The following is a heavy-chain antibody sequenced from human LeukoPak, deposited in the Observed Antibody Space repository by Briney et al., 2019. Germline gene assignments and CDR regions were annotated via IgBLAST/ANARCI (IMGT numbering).Heavy chain of an antibody. Sequence: GASVKVSCKASGGTFSSYAISWVRQAPGQGLEWMGGIIPIFGTTSYAQKFQGRVTITTDESTSTAYMELSSLRSEDTAVYYCARAVRRYYDFWSGYTPPAYYYYMDVWGKGTTVTVSS. D-gene: IGHD3-3*01. CDR3: ARAVRRYYDFWSGYTPPAYYYYMDV. CDR1: GGTFSSYA. J-gene: IGHJ6*03. V-gene: IGHV1-69*05. CDR2: IIPIFGTT.